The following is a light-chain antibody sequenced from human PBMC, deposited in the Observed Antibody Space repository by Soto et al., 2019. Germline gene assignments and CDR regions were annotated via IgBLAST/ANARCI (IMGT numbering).Light chain of an antibody. J-gene: IGKJ1*01. CDR3: QQYGSSPQT. V-gene: IGKV3-20*01. CDR2: DAS. Sequence: EIVLTQSPGTLSLSPGERATLSCRASQTVSNSYLAWYQQKPGQAPRLLIFDASTTATVIPDRFSGSGSGTDFTLTISRLEPEDFAVYYCQQYGSSPQTFGQGTKVEIQ. CDR1: QTVSNSY.